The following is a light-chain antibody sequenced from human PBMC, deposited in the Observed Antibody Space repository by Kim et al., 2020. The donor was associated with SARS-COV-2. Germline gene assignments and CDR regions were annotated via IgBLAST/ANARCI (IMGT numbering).Light chain of an antibody. J-gene: IGLJ2*01. V-gene: IGLV3-1*01. CDR1: KVGDKF. CDR2: ADS. CDR3: QAWVSSTDVV. Sequence: VSPGQTASITCSGDKVGDKFASWYQRKSGQIPVLVINADSKLPSGIPERVSGSSSGNETTLTSSATQAMNDADYYCQAWVSSTDVVFGGGTQLTVL.